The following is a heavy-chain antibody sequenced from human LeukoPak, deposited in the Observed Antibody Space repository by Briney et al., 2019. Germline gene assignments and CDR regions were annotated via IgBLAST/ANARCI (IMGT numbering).Heavy chain of an antibody. CDR2: MRYDGSNK. Sequence: PGGSLRLSCATSGFTFITYDIHWVRQAPGKGLEWVAFMRYDGSNKYYADSVKGRFTISRDNSKNTVYLQVYSLRAEDTAVYYCAKVGAAGTAYYFDYWGQGTLVTVSS. V-gene: IGHV3-30*02. D-gene: IGHD6-13*01. CDR1: GFTFITYD. J-gene: IGHJ4*02. CDR3: AKVGAAGTAYYFDY.